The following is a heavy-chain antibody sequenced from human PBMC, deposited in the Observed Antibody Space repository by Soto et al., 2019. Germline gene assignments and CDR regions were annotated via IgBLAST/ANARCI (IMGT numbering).Heavy chain of an antibody. CDR2: INNDGSDV. V-gene: IGHV3-74*01. Sequence: PGXSLRLSCAASGFTFSSYWLHWFRQVPVKGLVWVSHINNDGSDVYSADSVRGRFTISRDNANNILYLQMHSLRVEDTAVYYCAKKAASGSTVSLFDYWGQGTLVTVSS. CDR1: GFTFSSYW. CDR3: AKKAASGSTVSLFDY. J-gene: IGHJ4*02. D-gene: IGHD4-17*01.